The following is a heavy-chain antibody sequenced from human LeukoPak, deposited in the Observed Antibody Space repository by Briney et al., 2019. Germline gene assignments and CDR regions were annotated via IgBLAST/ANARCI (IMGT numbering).Heavy chain of an antibody. V-gene: IGHV3-21*01. Sequence: GGSLRLSCAASGLTFSSYSMNWVRQAPGKGLEWVSSISSSSSYIYYADSVKGRFTISRDNAKNSLYLQMNSLRAEDTAVYYCARDLSGTVTWPYWGQGTLVTVSS. CDR1: GLTFSSYS. CDR3: ARDLSGTVTWPY. D-gene: IGHD4-17*01. CDR2: ISSSSSYI. J-gene: IGHJ4*02.